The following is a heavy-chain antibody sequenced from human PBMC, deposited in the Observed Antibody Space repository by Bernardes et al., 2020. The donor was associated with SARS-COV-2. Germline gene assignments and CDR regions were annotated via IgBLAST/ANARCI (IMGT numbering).Heavy chain of an antibody. V-gene: IGHV3-74*01. CDR3: ARKRGHDFGMDV. CDR2: INSDGSER. Sequence: GGSLRLSCAASGFTFTNYWMHWVRQAPGEGLVWVSRINSDGSERIYADSVKGRFTISSDSSKNTLYLQMNSLRVEDTAVYYCARKRGHDFGMDVWGQGITVAVSS. J-gene: IGHJ6*02. CDR1: GFTFTNYW. D-gene: IGHD3-16*01.